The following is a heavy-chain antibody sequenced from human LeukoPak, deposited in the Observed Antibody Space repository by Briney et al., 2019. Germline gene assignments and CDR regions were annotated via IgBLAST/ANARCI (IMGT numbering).Heavy chain of an antibody. J-gene: IGHJ5*02. CDR1: GFTFSSYA. CDR2: ISYDGSNK. D-gene: IGHD3-16*02. V-gene: IGHV3-30*04. CDR3: ARALIGFDP. Sequence: PGGSLRLSCAASGFTFSSYAMHWVRQAPGKGLEWGAVISYDGSNKYYADSVKGRSTISRDNSKNTLYLQMNSLRAEDTAVYYCARALIGFDPWGQGTLVTVSS.